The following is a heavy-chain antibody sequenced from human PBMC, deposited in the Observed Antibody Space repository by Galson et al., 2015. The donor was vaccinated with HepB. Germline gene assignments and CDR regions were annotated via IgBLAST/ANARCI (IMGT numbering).Heavy chain of an antibody. Sequence: SVKVSCKVSGYTLTELSMHWVRQAPGKGLEWMGGFDPEDGETIYAQKFQGRVTMTEDTSTDTAYMELSSLRSEDTAVYYCATDPGAAGPWAFDIWGQGTMVTVPS. CDR2: FDPEDGET. V-gene: IGHV1-24*01. CDR3: ATDPGAAGPWAFDI. CDR1: GYTLTELS. D-gene: IGHD6-13*01. J-gene: IGHJ3*02.